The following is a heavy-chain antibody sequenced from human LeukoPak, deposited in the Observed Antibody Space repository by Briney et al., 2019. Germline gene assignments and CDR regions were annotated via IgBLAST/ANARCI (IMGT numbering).Heavy chain of an antibody. J-gene: IGHJ5*02. D-gene: IGHD1-26*01. CDR2: IYYSGST. Sequence: SETLSLTCTVSGGSISSYYWSLIRQPPGKGLEWIGYIYYSGSTNYNPSLKSRVTISVDTSKNQFSLKLSSVTAADTAVYYCARGGGSYSNWFDPWGQGTLVTVSS. CDR1: GGSISSYY. CDR3: ARGGGSYSNWFDP. V-gene: IGHV4-59*01.